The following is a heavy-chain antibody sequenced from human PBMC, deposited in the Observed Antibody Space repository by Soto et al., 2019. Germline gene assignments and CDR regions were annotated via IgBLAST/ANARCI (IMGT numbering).Heavy chain of an antibody. J-gene: IGHJ5*02. V-gene: IGHV4-59*01. D-gene: IGHD2-2*01. CDR1: GYSISSGSY. CDR3: ARGDRGYCSSTSCPNWFDP. Sequence: SETLSLTCAVSGYSISSGSYWSWIRQPPGKGLEWIGYIYYSGSTNYNPSLKSRVTISVDTSKNQFSLKLSSVTAADTAVYYCARGDRGYCSSTSCPNWFDPWGQGTLVTVSS. CDR2: IYYSGST.